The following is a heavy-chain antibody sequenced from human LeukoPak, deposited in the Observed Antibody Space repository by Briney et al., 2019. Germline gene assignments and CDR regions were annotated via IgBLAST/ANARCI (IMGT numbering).Heavy chain of an antibody. V-gene: IGHV3-21*01. CDR3: ARLLGPTDC. Sequence: PGGSLRLSCAASGFTFSTYSMQWVRQAPGKGLEWVSFISSSSSYMYYADSVKGRFTISRDNAKNSLYLQMDGLRAEDTAVYYCARLLGPTDCWGQGTLVTVSS. CDR1: GFTFSTYS. D-gene: IGHD1-26*01. CDR2: ISSSSSYM. J-gene: IGHJ4*02.